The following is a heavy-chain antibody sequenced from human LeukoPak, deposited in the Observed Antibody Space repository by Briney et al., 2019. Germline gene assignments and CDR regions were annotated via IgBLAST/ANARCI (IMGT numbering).Heavy chain of an antibody. Sequence: TSETLSLTCTVSGGSISSYYWSWIRQPPGKGLEWIGYIYYSGSTNYNPSLKSRVTISVDTSKNQFSLKLSSVTAADTAVYYCARHSIVYCSSTSCYAFDIWGQGTMVTVSS. J-gene: IGHJ3*02. CDR3: ARHSIVYCSSTSCYAFDI. CDR1: GGSISSYY. D-gene: IGHD2-2*01. V-gene: IGHV4-59*08. CDR2: IYYSGST.